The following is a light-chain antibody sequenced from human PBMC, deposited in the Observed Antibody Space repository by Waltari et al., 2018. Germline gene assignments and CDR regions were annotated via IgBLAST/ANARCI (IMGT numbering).Light chain of an antibody. CDR3: ASWDDGLSGRSWV. V-gene: IGLV1-44*01. Sequence: QSVLTQPPSASGTPGQRVTISCSGSSSNIGSHTVNWYQQLPGTAPKLLIYSNYQRPSGVPDRFSCSRSGTSASLAISGLQSEDEADYYCASWDDGLSGRSWVFGGGTKLTVL. CDR2: SNY. J-gene: IGLJ3*02. CDR1: SSNIGSHT.